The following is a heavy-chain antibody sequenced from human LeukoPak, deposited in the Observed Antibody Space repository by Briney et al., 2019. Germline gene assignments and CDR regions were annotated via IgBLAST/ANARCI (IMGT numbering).Heavy chain of an antibody. CDR3: AREGLLWFGELLYPDAFDI. CDR2: INTNTGNP. J-gene: IGHJ3*02. D-gene: IGHD3-10*01. V-gene: IGHV7-4-1*02. Sequence: ASVKVSCKASGYTFTSYAMNWVRQAPGQGLEWMGWINTNTGNPTYAQGFTGRFVFSLDTSVSTAYLQISSLKAEDTAVYYCAREGLLWFGELLYPDAFDIWGQGTMVTVSS. CDR1: GYTFTSYA.